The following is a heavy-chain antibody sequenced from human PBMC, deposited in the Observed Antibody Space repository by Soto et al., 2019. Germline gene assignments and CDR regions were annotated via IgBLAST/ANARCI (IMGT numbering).Heavy chain of an antibody. J-gene: IGHJ6*02. CDR2: IRSKANSYAT. V-gene: IGHV3-73*02. D-gene: IGHD6-13*01. Sequence: EVQLVESGGGLVQPGGSLKLSCAAAGLSFNDSALHWVRQVSGKGLEWVGRIRSKANSYATIYAASGKGRFTMSRDDSKNTAYLQMNSLKIEDTAVYYCSRKLDGAADRPSHFYGMDVWGHGTTVTVSS. CDR1: GLSFNDSA. CDR3: SRKLDGAADRPSHFYGMDV.